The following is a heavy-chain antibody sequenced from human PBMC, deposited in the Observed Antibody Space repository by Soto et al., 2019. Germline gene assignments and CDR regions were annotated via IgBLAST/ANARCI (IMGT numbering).Heavy chain of an antibody. Sequence: EVQVVESGGGLVQPGGSLRLSCAATGFTFSSYWMSWVRQAPGKGLEWVANIKEDGSEKYYVDSVKGRFTISRDNAKNSLYLQMNSLRAEETAVYYCVRGPRKGWFDPWGQGTLVTVSS. J-gene: IGHJ5*02. CDR3: VRGPRKGWFDP. CDR2: IKEDGSEK. V-gene: IGHV3-7*01. CDR1: GFTFSSYW.